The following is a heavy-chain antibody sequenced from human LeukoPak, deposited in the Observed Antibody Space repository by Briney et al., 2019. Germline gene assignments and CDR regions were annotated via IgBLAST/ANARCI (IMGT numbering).Heavy chain of an antibody. J-gene: IGHJ4*02. V-gene: IGHV1-18*01. CDR3: ARDCIGCHGFDY. D-gene: IGHD2-15*01. Sequence: SVKVSCKASGYTFISYGISWVRQAPGQGLEWMGWVSAYADDTNYVQKFQGRVTMTTDTSTSTAYMELRSLRSDDTAVYYCARDCIGCHGFDYWGQGTLVTVSS. CDR1: GYTFISYG. CDR2: VSAYADDT.